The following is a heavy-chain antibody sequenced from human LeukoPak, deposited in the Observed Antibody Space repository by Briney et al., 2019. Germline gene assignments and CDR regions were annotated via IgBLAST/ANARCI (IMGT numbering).Heavy chain of an antibody. Sequence: GGSLRLSCAASGFTFSSYAMHWVRQAPGKGLEWVAVISYDGSNKYYADSVKGRFTISRDNSKNTLYLQMNSLRAEGTAVYYCARDSLPDLIAVAGTGGWFDAFDIWGQGTMVTVSS. J-gene: IGHJ3*02. CDR2: ISYDGSNK. CDR3: ARDSLPDLIAVAGTGGWFDAFDI. V-gene: IGHV3-30-3*01. CDR1: GFTFSSYA. D-gene: IGHD6-19*01.